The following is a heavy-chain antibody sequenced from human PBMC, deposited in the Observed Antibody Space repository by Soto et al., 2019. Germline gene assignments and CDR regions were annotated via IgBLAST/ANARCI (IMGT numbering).Heavy chain of an antibody. V-gene: IGHV1-69*13. Sequence: ASVKVSCKASGGTFSSYAISWVRQAPGQGLEWMGGIIPIFGTANYAQKFQGRVTITADESTSTAYMELSSLRSEDTAVYYYASGVGKDIVVVPAAIMAYWGQGTLVTVSS. D-gene: IGHD2-2*01. CDR3: ASGVGKDIVVVPAAIMAY. J-gene: IGHJ4*02. CDR2: IIPIFGTA. CDR1: GGTFSSYA.